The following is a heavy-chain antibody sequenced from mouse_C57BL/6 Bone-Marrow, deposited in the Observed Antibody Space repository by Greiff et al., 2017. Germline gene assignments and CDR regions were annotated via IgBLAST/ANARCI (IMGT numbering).Heavy chain of an antibody. CDR2: ISSGGSYT. Sequence: EVTLVESGGYLVKPGGSLKLSCAASGFTFSSSGMSWVRQTPDKRLEWVATISSGGSYTYYPDSVKGRFTISRDNAKNTLYLQMSSLKSEDTAMYYCARQAGYGYAMDYWGQGTSVTVSS. CDR1: GFTFSSSG. J-gene: IGHJ4*01. CDR3: ARQAGYGYAMDY. D-gene: IGHD2-2*01. V-gene: IGHV5-6*01.